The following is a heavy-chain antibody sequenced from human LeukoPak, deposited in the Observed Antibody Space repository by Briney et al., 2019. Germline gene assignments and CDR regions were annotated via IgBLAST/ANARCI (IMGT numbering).Heavy chain of an antibody. CDR1: GFTFSSYG. V-gene: IGHV3-30*02. Sequence: GGSLRLSCAASGFTFSSYGMHWVRQAPGKGLEWVAFIRYDGSNKYYADSVKGRFTISRDNSKNTLYLQMNSLRAEDTAVYYCAKDLGSSWYRNFDYWGQGTLVTVSS. CDR3: AKDLGSSWYRNFDY. CDR2: IRYDGSNK. J-gene: IGHJ4*02. D-gene: IGHD6-13*01.